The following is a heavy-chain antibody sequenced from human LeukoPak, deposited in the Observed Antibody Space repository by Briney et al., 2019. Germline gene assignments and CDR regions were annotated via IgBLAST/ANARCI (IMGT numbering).Heavy chain of an antibody. CDR3: ARRSYSGYYLDY. CDR2: IYTSVTN. V-gene: IGHV4-4*09. J-gene: IGHJ4*02. CDR1: VASISSYF. D-gene: IGHD3-10*01. Sequence: SETLSLTCPVSVASISSYFWTWIRQPPGKGLEWIGYIYTSVTNKYNPSLKSRVTISVDTSKNQFSLKLSSATAADTAVYYCARRSYSGYYLDYWGQGILVTVSS.